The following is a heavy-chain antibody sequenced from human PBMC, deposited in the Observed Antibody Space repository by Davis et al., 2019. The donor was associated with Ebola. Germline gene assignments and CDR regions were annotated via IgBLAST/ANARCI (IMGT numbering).Heavy chain of an antibody. J-gene: IGHJ4*02. Sequence: PGGSLRLSCAASGLIINGYGLNWVRQAPGKGLEWVSFISVGSDKSYYADSVQGRFTISRDNAKNSLYLQMNSLRDEDTAVYYCALRNLGTYSGHFLANWGQGTLVTVSS. V-gene: IGHV3-48*02. D-gene: IGHD1-26*01. CDR3: ALRNLGTYSGHFLAN. CDR2: ISVGSDKS. CDR1: GLIINGYG.